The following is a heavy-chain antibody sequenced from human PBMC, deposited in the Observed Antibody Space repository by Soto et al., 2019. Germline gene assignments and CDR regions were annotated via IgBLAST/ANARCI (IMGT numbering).Heavy chain of an antibody. CDR1: GFTFTKYS. V-gene: IGHV3-48*02. Sequence: PWGSLRLSCVTSGFTFTKYSMNFVRHSPFKWLEWVSYISYSGETKYYADSLKGRYAISRDDAKNSVYLQMNSLRDEDTAFYYCVRGVVVVVGSTAENFDHWGQGTLVTVSS. CDR3: VRGVVVVVGSTAENFDH. J-gene: IGHJ4*02. CDR2: ISYSGETK. D-gene: IGHD2-15*01.